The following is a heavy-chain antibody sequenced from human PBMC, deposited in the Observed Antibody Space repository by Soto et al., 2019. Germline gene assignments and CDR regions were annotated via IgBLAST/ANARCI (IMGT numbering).Heavy chain of an antibody. V-gene: IGHV4-39*01. CDR2: IYYAGST. CDR3: ARHVKWTPSDY. CDR1: GGSISGSSYY. J-gene: IGHJ4*02. Sequence: SETLSLTCTVSGGSISGSSYYWGWIRQAPGKGLEWIGSIYYAGSTYYNPSLKSRVTISVDTSKNQFSLKLTSVTAAETAVYYCARHVKWTPSDYWGQGTPVTVSS. D-gene: IGHD1-26*01.